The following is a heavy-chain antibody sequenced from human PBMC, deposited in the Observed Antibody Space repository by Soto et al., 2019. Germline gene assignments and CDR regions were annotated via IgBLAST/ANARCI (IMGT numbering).Heavy chain of an antibody. V-gene: IGHV3-30*18. J-gene: IGHJ6*04. D-gene: IGHD3-10*01. Sequence: GGSLRLSCAASGFTFSSYGMHWVRQAPGKGLEWVAVISYDGSNKYYADSVKGRFTISRDNSKNTLYLQMNSLRAEDTAVYYCAKVTYFYGSGSYYPSDYYYYGMDVWGKGTTVTVSS. CDR3: AKVTYFYGSGSYYPSDYYYYGMDV. CDR2: ISYDGSNK. CDR1: GFTFSSYG.